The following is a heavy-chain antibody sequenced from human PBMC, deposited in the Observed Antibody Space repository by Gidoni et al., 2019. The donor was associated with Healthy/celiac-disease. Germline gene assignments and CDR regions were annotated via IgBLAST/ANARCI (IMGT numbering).Heavy chain of an antibody. Sequence: EVQLVESGGGLVQPGGALSLSCAASGFTFSDPYMDWVRPAPGKGLGWVCRTRNKANSYTTEYAASVKGRFTISRDDSKNSLYLQMNSLKTEDTAVYYCARDGPPEVRGGMDVWGQGTTVTVSS. CDR2: TRNKANSYTT. CDR1: GFTFSDPY. CDR3: ARDGPPEVRGGMDV. J-gene: IGHJ6*02. V-gene: IGHV3-72*01. D-gene: IGHD3-10*01.